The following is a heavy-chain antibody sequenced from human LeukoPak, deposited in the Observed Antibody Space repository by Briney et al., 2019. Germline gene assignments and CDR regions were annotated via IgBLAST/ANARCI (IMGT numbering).Heavy chain of an antibody. D-gene: IGHD1-20*01. CDR1: GGTFSSYA. J-gene: IGHJ4*02. Sequence: PVKVSYTASGGTFSSYAISWVRQAPGRGLEWMGRIIPIFGTANYAQKFQGRVTITADKSTSTAYMELSSLRSEDTAVYYCARVTGVSDTGTGGGKGTRVTVSS. CDR2: IIPIFGTA. CDR3: ARVTGVSDTGTG. V-gene: IGHV1-69*06.